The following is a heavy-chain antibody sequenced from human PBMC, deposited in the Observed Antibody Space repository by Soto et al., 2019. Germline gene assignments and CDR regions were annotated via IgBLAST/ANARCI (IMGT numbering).Heavy chain of an antibody. D-gene: IGHD6-19*01. J-gene: IGHJ3*01. CDR3: AKSGGNGWFADAFDV. Sequence: EVQLVESGGGLIQPGGSLRLSCAGSGFIVSSYYMSWVRQAPGKGLEWISVIYSGGSTYYADSVKGRFTISRDNSENTLYLQLNSVRAEDRAVYYCAKSGGNGWFADAFDVWGQGTMVTVSS. CDR2: IYSGGST. CDR1: GFIVSSYY. V-gene: IGHV3-53*01.